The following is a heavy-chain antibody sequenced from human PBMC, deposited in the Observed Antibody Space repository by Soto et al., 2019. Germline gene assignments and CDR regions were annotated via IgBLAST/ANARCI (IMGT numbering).Heavy chain of an antibody. CDR2: ISTYNGNT. CDR3: ARGPTDYYDNSANYFLDY. J-gene: IGHJ4*02. D-gene: IGHD3-22*01. CDR1: GYTFITYG. Sequence: QVQLVQSGAEVKKPGASVKVSCKASGYTFITYGVSWVRQAPGQGLDWLGWISTYNGNTRYAERLKGRVTMTTDTTTNTAYMELMNLRSDDTAVYYCARGPTDYYDNSANYFLDYWGQGTLVTVSS. V-gene: IGHV1-18*01.